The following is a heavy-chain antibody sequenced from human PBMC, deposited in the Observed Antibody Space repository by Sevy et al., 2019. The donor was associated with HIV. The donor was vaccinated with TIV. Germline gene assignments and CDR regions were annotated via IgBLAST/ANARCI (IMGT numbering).Heavy chain of an antibody. CDR3: ARDFFRRGNLDAFDI. D-gene: IGHD3-3*01. V-gene: IGHV3-7*01. Sequence: GGSLRLSCAASGFTFSSYWMSWVRQAPGKGLEWVANIKQDGSEKYYVDSVKGRFTISRDNAKNSLYLQMNSLRAEDTAVYYSARDFFRRGNLDAFDIWGQGTMVTVSS. CDR2: IKQDGSEK. J-gene: IGHJ3*02. CDR1: GFTFSSYW.